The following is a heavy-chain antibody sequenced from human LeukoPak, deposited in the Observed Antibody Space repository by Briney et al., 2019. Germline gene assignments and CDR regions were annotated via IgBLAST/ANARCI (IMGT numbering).Heavy chain of an antibody. CDR1: GGSISSYY. Sequence: SETLSLTCTVSGGSISSYYWSWIRQPPGKGLEWIGYIYYSGSTNYNPSLKSRVTISVDTSKNQFSLKLSSVTAADTAVYYCARSGRWQLDMDVWGKGTTVTISS. V-gene: IGHV4-59*01. J-gene: IGHJ6*03. CDR2: IYYSGST. D-gene: IGHD2-15*01. CDR3: ARSGRWQLDMDV.